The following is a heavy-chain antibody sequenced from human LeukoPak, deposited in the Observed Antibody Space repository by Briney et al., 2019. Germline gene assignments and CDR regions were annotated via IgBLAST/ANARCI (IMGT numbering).Heavy chain of an antibody. CDR3: ARAHRFTRSPGKRPAPYYFGY. D-gene: IGHD3-10*01. CDR2: ISAYNGNT. J-gene: IGHJ4*02. Sequence: GASVKVSCKASGYTFTSYGISWVRQAPGQGLEWMGWISAYNGNTNYAQKLQGRVTMTTDTSTSTAYMELRSLRSDDTAVYYCARAHRFTRSPGKRPAPYYFGYWGQGTLVTVSS. CDR1: GYTFTSYG. V-gene: IGHV1-18*01.